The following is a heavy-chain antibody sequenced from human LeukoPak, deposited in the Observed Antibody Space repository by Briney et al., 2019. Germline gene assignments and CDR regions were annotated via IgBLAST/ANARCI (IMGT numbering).Heavy chain of an antibody. CDR3: AKEGKTRTWNYSQAKPVY. V-gene: IGHV3-23*01. CDR2: ISGSGGST. D-gene: IGHD1-7*01. CDR1: GFTFSNSA. Sequence: GGSLRLSCAASGFTFSNSAMTWVRQAPGKGLEWVSAISGSGGSTYYADSLKGWFTSSRDNSKNTLYLQMSSLRADDTAVYYCAKEGKTRTWNYSQAKPVYWGQGTLVTVSS. J-gene: IGHJ4*02.